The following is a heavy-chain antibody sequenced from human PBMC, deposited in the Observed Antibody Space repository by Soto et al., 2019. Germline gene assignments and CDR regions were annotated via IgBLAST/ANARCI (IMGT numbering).Heavy chain of an antibody. J-gene: IGHJ5*02. D-gene: IGHD2-15*01. Sequence: GASVKVSCKASGYTFTSYGISWVRQAPGQGLEWMGWISAYNGNTNYAQKLQGRVTMTTDTSTSTAYMELRSLRSDDTAVYYCARETIIGRVTRYCSGGSCYSVRSWFDPWGQGTLVTVSS. CDR3: ARETIIGRVTRYCSGGSCYSVRSWFDP. V-gene: IGHV1-18*01. CDR2: ISAYNGNT. CDR1: GYTFTSYG.